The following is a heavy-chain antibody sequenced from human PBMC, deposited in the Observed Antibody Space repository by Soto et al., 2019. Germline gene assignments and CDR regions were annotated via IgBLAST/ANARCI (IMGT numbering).Heavy chain of an antibody. CDR3: ARGGRLVRGVSRNYYYYMDV. D-gene: IGHD3-10*01. V-gene: IGHV4-34*01. CDR2: INHSGST. J-gene: IGHJ6*03. CDR1: GGSFSGYY. Sequence: SETLSLTCAVYGGSFSGYYWSWIRQPPGKGLEWIGEINHSGSTNYNPSLKSRVTISVDTSKNQFSLKLSSVTAADTAVYYCARGGRLVRGVSRNYYYYMDVWGKGTTVTVSS.